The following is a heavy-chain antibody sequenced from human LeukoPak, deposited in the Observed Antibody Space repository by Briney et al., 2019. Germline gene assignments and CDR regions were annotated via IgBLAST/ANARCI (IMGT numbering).Heavy chain of an antibody. Sequence: GGSLRLSCAASGFTFSSYGMHSVRQAPGKGLEWVAFIRYDGSNKYYADSVKGRFTISRDNSNNTLYLQTNRLRAAATAVSYFTKDQVDAFDISGERAMLSVSS. CDR3: TKDQVDAFDI. CDR1: GFTFSSYG. J-gene: IGHJ3*02. CDR2: IRYDGSNK. V-gene: IGHV3-30*02.